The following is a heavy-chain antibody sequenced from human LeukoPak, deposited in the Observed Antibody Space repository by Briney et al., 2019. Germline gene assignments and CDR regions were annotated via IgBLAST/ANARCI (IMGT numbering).Heavy chain of an antibody. CDR3: AKDPLYCSGGSCQGSLDY. V-gene: IGHV3-9*01. CDR2: ISWNSGSI. CDR1: GFTFDDYA. J-gene: IGHJ4*02. Sequence: GGSLRLSCAASGFTFDDYAMHWVRHAPGKGLEWVSGISWNSGSIGYADSVKGRFTISRDNAKNSLYLQMNSLRAEDTAVYYCAKDPLYCSGGSCQGSLDYWGQGTLVTVSS. D-gene: IGHD2-15*01.